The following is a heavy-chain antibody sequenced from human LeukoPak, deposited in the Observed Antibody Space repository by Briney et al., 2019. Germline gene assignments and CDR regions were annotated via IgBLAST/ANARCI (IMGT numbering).Heavy chain of an antibody. J-gene: IGHJ4*02. CDR2: INPNSGGT. Sequence: ASVKVSCEASGYTFTGYYMHWVRQAPGQGLEWMGRINPNSGGTNYAQKFQGRVTMTRDTSISTAYMELSRLRSDDTAVYYCARGDCSSTSCYNIDYWGQGTLVTVSS. V-gene: IGHV1-2*06. CDR3: ARGDCSSTSCYNIDY. D-gene: IGHD2-2*02. CDR1: GYTFTGYY.